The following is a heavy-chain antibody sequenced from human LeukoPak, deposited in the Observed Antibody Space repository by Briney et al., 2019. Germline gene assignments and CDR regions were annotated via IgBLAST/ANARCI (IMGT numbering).Heavy chain of an antibody. CDR2: ISSSSSYI. V-gene: IGHV3-21*01. Sequence: GGSLRLSCAASGFTFSIYSMNWVRQAPGKGLEWVSSISSSSSYIYYADSVKGRFTISRDNAKNSLYLQMDSLRAEDTAVYYCARAYYGSGTSHFDSWGQGTLVTVSS. CDR1: GFTFSIYS. CDR3: ARAYYGSGTSHFDS. D-gene: IGHD3-10*01. J-gene: IGHJ4*02.